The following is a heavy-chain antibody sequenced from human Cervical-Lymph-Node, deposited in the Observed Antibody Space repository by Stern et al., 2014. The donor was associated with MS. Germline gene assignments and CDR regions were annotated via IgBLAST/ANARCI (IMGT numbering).Heavy chain of an antibody. D-gene: IGHD3-3*02. CDR2: IYYSVGT. CDR1: GDSITRTDYF. Sequence: QVQLVESGPGLVKPSQTLSLTCTVSGDSITRTDYFWSWIRQHPGKGLEWIGYIYYSVGTYYNPSLKSRVSISADTSKNQFSLKLTSVTAADTAVYYCARGDISDHWGQGILVTVSS. CDR3: ARGDISDH. V-gene: IGHV4-31*03. J-gene: IGHJ5*02.